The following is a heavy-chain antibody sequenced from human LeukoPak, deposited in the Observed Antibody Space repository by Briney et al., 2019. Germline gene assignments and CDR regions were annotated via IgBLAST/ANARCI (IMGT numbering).Heavy chain of an antibody. J-gene: IGHJ4*02. CDR3: ARGGRGYSGYDPHY. CDR2: INPNSGGT. CDR1: GYTFTGYY. Sequence: ASVTVSCKASGYTFTGYYMHWVRQAPGQGLEWMGWINPNSGGTNYAQKFQGRVTMTRDTSISTACMELSRLRSDDTAVYYCARGGRGYSGYDPHYWGQGTLVTVSS. V-gene: IGHV1-2*02. D-gene: IGHD5-12*01.